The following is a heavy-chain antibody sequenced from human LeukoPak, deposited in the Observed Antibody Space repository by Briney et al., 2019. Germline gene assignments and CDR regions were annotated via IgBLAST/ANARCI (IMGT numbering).Heavy chain of an antibody. V-gene: IGHV1-2*02. CDR3: ARGGQNDYGDQGYFDY. D-gene: IGHD4-17*01. J-gene: IGHJ4*02. CDR2: INPNSGGT. Sequence: ASVKVSCKASGYTFTGYYMHWVRQAPGQGLEWMGWINPNSGGTNYAQKFQGRVTMTRDTSISTAYMELSSLGSEDTAVYYCARGGQNDYGDQGYFDYWGQGTLVTVSS. CDR1: GYTFTGYY.